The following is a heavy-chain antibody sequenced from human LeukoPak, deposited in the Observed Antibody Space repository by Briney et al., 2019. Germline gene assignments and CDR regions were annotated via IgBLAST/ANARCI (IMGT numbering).Heavy chain of an antibody. CDR2: INPNSGGT. CDR3: ARARQLGTTRWFDP. Sequence: ASVKVSCKASGYTFTGYYMHWVRQALGQGLEWMGWINPNSGGTNYAQKFQGRVTMTRDTSISTAYMELSRLRSDDTAVYYCARARQLGTTRWFDPWGQGTLVTVSS. D-gene: IGHD1-1*01. V-gene: IGHV1-2*02. J-gene: IGHJ5*02. CDR1: GYTFTGYY.